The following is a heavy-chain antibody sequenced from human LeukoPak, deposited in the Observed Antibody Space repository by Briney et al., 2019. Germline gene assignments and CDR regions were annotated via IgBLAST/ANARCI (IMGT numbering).Heavy chain of an antibody. CDR1: GFSFSSYT. V-gene: IGHV3-64*02. CDR2: IVSLGRNT. D-gene: IGHD1-26*01. CDR3: ARVKMGATVNDYYYYMDV. Sequence: GGSLRLSCAASGFSFSSYTIKWVRQAPGKGLEHVSAIVSLGRNTHYSDSVKGRFSISRDNSWNTVYLRMGSLRPEDMGVYYCARVKMGATVNDYYYYMDVWGRGTTVTVSS. J-gene: IGHJ6*03.